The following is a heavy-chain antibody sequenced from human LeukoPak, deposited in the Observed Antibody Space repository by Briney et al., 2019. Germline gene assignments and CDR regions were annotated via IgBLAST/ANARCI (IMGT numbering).Heavy chain of an antibody. V-gene: IGHV4-30-4*08. Sequence: SQTLSLTCTVSGGSISSGDYYWRWIRQPPGKGLEWIGYIYYSGSTYYNPSLKSRVTVSVDTSKNQFSLKRSSVTAADTAVYYCARERLVRGLDIWGQGTMVTVSS. D-gene: IGHD3-9*01. J-gene: IGHJ3*02. CDR1: GGSISSGDYY. CDR2: IYYSGST. CDR3: ARERLVRGLDI.